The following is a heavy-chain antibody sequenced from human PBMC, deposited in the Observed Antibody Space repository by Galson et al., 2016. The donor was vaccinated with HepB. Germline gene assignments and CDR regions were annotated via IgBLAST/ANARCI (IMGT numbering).Heavy chain of an antibody. CDR3: SRGPLNPRRRFDH. J-gene: IGHJ4*02. Sequence: SLRLSCAASGFTFDDYYMTWIRQAPGKGLEWVSYISNRNGYTNYSDPIKGRFTISRDNAQNTLYLEMNSLRVEDTAVYYCSRGPLNPRRRFDHWGQGTLVTVSS. CDR1: GFTFDDYY. CDR2: ISNRNGYT. D-gene: IGHD1-14*01. V-gene: IGHV3-11*05.